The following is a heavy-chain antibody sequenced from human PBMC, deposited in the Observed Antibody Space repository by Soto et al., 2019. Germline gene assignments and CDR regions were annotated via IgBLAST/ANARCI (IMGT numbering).Heavy chain of an antibody. D-gene: IGHD2-15*01. J-gene: IGHJ6*02. CDR3: ARDQVVAAKPYYYGMDV. CDR2: IIPLFGTA. Sequence: QVQLVQSGAEVKKPGSSVKVSCKASGGTFSSYAISWVRQAPGQGLEWMGGIIPLFGTANYAQKLQGRVTITADESTNTAYMELSRLRSEDTAVYYCARDQVVAAKPYYYGMDVWGQGTTVTGSS. V-gene: IGHV1-69*01. CDR1: GGTFSSYA.